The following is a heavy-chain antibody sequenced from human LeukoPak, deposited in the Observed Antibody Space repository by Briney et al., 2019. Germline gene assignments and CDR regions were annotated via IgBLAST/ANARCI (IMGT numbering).Heavy chain of an antibody. CDR1: GYSISSGYY. D-gene: IGHD1-1*01. J-gene: IGHJ4*02. CDR2: IHRSGST. Sequence: SETLSLTCTVSGYSISSGYYWGWIRQPPGKGLEWIGSIHRSGSTYYNPSLKSRVTISVDTSKNQFSLKLSSVTAADTAVYYCARIDWTADFWGQGTLVTVSS. V-gene: IGHV4-38-2*02. CDR3: ARIDWTADF.